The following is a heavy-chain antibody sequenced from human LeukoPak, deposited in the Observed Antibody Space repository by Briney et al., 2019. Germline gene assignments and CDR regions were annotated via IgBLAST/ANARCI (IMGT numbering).Heavy chain of an antibody. J-gene: IGHJ4*02. D-gene: IGHD3-16*01. CDR2: INSDGSST. CDR3: ARVPISSASYFDY. CDR1: GFTFSSYW. V-gene: IGHV3-74*01. Sequence: GGSLRLSCAASGFTFSSYWMHWVRQAPGKGLVWVSRINSDGSSTSYADSVKGRFTISRDNAKKSLYQQMNSLKAEDTAVYYCARVPISSASYFDYWGQGTLVTVSS.